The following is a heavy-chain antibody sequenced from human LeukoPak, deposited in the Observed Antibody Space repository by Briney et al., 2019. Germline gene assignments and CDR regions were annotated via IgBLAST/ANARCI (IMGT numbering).Heavy chain of an antibody. J-gene: IGHJ6*02. CDR2: IPASGGST. CDR3: ARDLNSGYDYPGDYGMDV. CDR1: GFSFSSNV. Sequence: GGSLRLSCAASGFSFSSNVMIWVRQAPGKGLEWVSSIPASGGSTYYADSVKGRFTISRDNSKNTLYLQMNSLRAEDTAVYYCARDLNSGYDYPGDYGMDVWGQGTTVTVSS. V-gene: IGHV3-23*01. D-gene: IGHD5-12*01.